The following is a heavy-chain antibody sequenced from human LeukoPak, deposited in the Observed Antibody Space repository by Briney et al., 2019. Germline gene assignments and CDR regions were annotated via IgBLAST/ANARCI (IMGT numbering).Heavy chain of an antibody. CDR1: GGAISSVGYY. CDR2: IYHSGST. J-gene: IGHJ4*02. Sequence: SQTLSLTCTDSGGAISSVGYYGSSIRQPPGKGLEWIGYIYHSGSTSYNPSLKSRVTISVDRSKNQFSLKLSSVTAADTAVYYCAGHGDYWGQGTLVTVSS. V-gene: IGHV4-30-2*01. CDR3: AGHGDY.